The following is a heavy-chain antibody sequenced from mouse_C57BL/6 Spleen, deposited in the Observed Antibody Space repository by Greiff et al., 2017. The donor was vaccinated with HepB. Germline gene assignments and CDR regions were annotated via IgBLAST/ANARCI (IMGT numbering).Heavy chain of an antibody. J-gene: IGHJ3*01. CDR3: ASPFAN. CDR2: IGHGSVST. CDR1: GYTFTDYY. Sequence: VQLQQSGAELVKPGASVKISCKASGYTFTDYYINWVKQRPGQGLEWIGKIGHGSVSTYYNEKFKGKATLTADKSSSTAYMQLSSRTYDDSAVCFCASPFANWGQGTLVTVSA. V-gene: IGHV1-77*01.